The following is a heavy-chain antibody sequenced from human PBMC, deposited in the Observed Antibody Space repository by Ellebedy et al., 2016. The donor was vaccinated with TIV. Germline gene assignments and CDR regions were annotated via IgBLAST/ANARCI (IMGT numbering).Heavy chain of an antibody. J-gene: IGHJ4*02. Sequence: PGGSLRLSCAASGFPFDSYVMNWVRQAPGKGLEWVALISYDGSNNYFADSVQGRFTISRDNSQNTLYLLMNSLRGDDTAIYYCARALNHVDTVSTAPLDCWGQGTLVTISS. CDR2: ISYDGSNN. V-gene: IGHV3-30*04. CDR3: ARALNHVDTVSTAPLDC. D-gene: IGHD5/OR15-5a*01. CDR1: GFPFDSYV.